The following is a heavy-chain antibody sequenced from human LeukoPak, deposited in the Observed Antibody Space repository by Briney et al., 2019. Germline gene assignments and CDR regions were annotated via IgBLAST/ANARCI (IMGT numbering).Heavy chain of an antibody. CDR2: IRPNYNT. CDR3: ARERPEVYYFDS. Sequence: ASVKVSCKAAGNTFNSYYIHWFRQAPGQGPEWMGLIRPNYNTVYAPKFQGRVTVTRDMSASTVYMDLSSLRSDDTAVYYCARERPEVYYFDSWGQGTLLTVSS. V-gene: IGHV1-46*02. CDR1: GNTFNSYY. J-gene: IGHJ4*02.